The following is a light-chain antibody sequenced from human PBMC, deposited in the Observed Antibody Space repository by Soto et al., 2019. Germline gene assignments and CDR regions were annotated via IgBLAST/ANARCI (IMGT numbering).Light chain of an antibody. CDR1: QSVIGW. J-gene: IGKJ1*01. V-gene: IGKV1-5*03. Sequence: DIQMTQSPSTLSASVGDRVTITCRASQSVIGWLAWYQQKPGKAPKLLIYKASSLESGVPSRFSGSVSGTEFSLTISSLQPDDFATYYCQQYNFYSWTFGQGTKVEIK. CDR2: KAS. CDR3: QQYNFYSWT.